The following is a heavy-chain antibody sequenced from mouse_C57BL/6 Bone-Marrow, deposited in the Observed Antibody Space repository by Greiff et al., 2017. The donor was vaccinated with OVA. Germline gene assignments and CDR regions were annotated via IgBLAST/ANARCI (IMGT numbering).Heavy chain of an antibody. Sequence: QVQLQQPGAELVMPGASVKLSCKASGYTFTSYWMHWVKQRPGQGLEWIGEIDPSASYTNYNQKFKGKSTLTVDKSSSTAYMQLSSLTSEDSAVYYCARGYYGSSLYWYFDVWGTGTTVTVSS. CDR3: ARGYYGSSLYWYFDV. CDR2: IDPSASYT. J-gene: IGHJ1*03. V-gene: IGHV1-69*01. D-gene: IGHD1-1*01. CDR1: GYTFTSYW.